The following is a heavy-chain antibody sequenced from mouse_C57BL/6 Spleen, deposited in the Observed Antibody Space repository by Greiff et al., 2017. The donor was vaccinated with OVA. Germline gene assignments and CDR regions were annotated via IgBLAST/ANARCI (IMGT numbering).Heavy chain of an antibody. J-gene: IGHJ3*01. CDR3: ARPYSSGSAWFAY. Sequence: QVQLQQPGAELVKPGASVKMSCKASGYTFTSYWITWVKQRPGQGLEWIGDIYPGSGSTNYNEKFKSKATLTVDTSSSTAYMQLSSLTSEDSAVYYCARPYSSGSAWFAYWGQGTLVTVSA. V-gene: IGHV1-55*01. D-gene: IGHD3-2*02. CDR1: GYTFTSYW. CDR2: IYPGSGST.